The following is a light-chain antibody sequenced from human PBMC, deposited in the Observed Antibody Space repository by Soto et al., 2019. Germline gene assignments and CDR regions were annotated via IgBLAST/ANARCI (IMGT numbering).Light chain of an antibody. CDR2: GAS. V-gene: IGKV3D-15*01. CDR1: QSVNIY. Sequence: EIEMTQSPATLSVSPGERATLSCRASQSVNIYLPWYQQTPGHAPRLLIFGASSRATGIPARFSGSGSGTEFNLTISSLQSEDFAVYFCQQYDDWLRLTFGGGTKVDIK. J-gene: IGKJ4*01. CDR3: QQYDDWLRLT.